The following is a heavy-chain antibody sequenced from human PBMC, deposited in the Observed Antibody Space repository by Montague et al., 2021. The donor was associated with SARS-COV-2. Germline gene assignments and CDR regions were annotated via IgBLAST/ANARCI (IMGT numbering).Heavy chain of an antibody. V-gene: IGHV2-70*11. CDR1: GFSLSTSGMC. CDR2: IDWDDDK. J-gene: IGHJ4*02. D-gene: IGHD3-22*01. CDR3: ARDKYYYDSSGYYPLVYFDY. Sequence: ALVKPTQTLTLTCTFSGFSLSTSGMCVSWIRQPPGKALEWLARIDWDDDKYYSTSLKTRLTISKDTSKNQVVLTMTNMDPVDTATYYCARDKYYYDSSGYYPLVYFDYWGQGTLVTVSS.